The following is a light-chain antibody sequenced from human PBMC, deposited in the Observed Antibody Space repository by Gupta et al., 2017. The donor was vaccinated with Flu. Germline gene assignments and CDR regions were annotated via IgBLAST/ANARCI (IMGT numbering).Light chain of an antibody. CDR1: QSVSRY. CDR2: GAS. Sequence: EIVLTQSPATLSESPGERATLSCRASQSVSRYLAWYQQKPGQAPKLLIYGASTRDSGVPARFSGSGSGTEFTLTISSRQSEDFAVYYCQQKNSCPITFGQGTHVEIK. CDR3: QQKNSCPIT. J-gene: IGKJ5*01. V-gene: IGKV3-15*01.